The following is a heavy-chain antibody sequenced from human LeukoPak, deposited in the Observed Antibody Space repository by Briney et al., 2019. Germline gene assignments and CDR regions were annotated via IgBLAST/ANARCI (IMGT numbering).Heavy chain of an antibody. J-gene: IGHJ4*02. CDR2: ISSSSSTI. Sequence: PGGSLRLSCAASGFTLSSYSMNWVRQAPGKGLERVSYISSSSSTIYYADSVKGRFTISRDNAKNSLYLQMNSLRAEDTAVYYCARVRESDILTGYSPSPCDYWGQGTLVTVSS. CDR3: ARVRESDILTGYSPSPCDY. D-gene: IGHD3-9*01. CDR1: GFTLSSYS. V-gene: IGHV3-48*04.